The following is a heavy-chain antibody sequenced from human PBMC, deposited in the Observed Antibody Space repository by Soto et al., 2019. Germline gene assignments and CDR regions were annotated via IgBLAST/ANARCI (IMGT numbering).Heavy chain of an antibody. Sequence: GASVKVSCKASGYTFTGYYMHWVRQAPGQGLEWMGWINPNSGGTNYAQKFQGWVTMTRDTSISTAYMELSRLRSDDTAVYYCASSAYCGGDCYQDLPYYGMDVWGQGTTVTVSS. CDR3: ASSAYCGGDCYQDLPYYGMDV. CDR1: GYTFTGYY. J-gene: IGHJ6*02. CDR2: INPNSGGT. V-gene: IGHV1-2*04. D-gene: IGHD2-21*02.